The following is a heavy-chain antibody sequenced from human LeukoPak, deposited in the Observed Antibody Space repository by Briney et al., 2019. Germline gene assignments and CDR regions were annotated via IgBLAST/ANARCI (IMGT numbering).Heavy chain of an antibody. V-gene: IGHV4-31*03. D-gene: IGHD3-3*01. Sequence: SETLSLTCTVSGGSISSGAYWWTWIRQHPGKGLEWIGYISSSGSYYYNPSLRSRVTMSVDTSKNQFSLNLNSVTAADTALYYCARAVLTASGSVWYFDLWGRYTLVTVSS. J-gene: IGHJ2*01. CDR2: ISSSGSY. CDR3: ARAVLTASGSVWYFDL. CDR1: GGSISSGAYW.